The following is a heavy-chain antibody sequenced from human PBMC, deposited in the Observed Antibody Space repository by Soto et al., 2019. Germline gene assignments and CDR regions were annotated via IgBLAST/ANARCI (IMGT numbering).Heavy chain of an antibody. CDR3: ARGRWQKYCANPYCFTFDS. CDR1: GFSLSDYG. V-gene: IGHV3-30*03. J-gene: IGHJ4*02. CDR2: ISFDGGDT. D-gene: IGHD2-21*01. Sequence: QVQLVESGGGVVQPGRSLRLSCTASGFSLSDYGMHWVRQAPGKGLEWVAFISFDGGDTYYADSLRGRFTVSRDNSKDTLYLQVNSLRDDDTAVFYCARGRWQKYCANPYCFTFDSWGQGTLVTASS.